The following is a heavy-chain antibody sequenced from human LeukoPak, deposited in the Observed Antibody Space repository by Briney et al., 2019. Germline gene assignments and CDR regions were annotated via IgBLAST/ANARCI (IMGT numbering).Heavy chain of an antibody. CDR1: GFSFSAHW. V-gene: IGHV3-74*01. CDR3: AKDKWWGASDH. Sequence: GGSLRLSWADSGFSFSAHWMHWVRQAQGKGLVWVAQINGDATATNYAGSVKGRLTISRDNAKNTVHLQMSTLTAEDTAVYYCAKDKWWGASDHWGQGSLVTVSS. D-gene: IGHD2-8*01. CDR2: INGDATAT. J-gene: IGHJ4*02.